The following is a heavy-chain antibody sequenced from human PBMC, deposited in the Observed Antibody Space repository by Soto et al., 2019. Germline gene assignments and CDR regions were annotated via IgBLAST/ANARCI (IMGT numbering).Heavy chain of an antibody. J-gene: IGHJ3*02. V-gene: IGHV1-8*01. CDR1: GYTFTSYD. CDR2: MNPNRGNT. CDR3: ESGGWSTLNAFDI. Sequence: ASVKVSCKASGYTFTSYDINWVRQATGQGIERMGWMNPNRGNTGYAQKFQGRVTMTRNTSISTAYMELSSLRSEDTAVYYCESGGWSTLNAFDIWRRGTMVTVSS. D-gene: IGHD6-19*01.